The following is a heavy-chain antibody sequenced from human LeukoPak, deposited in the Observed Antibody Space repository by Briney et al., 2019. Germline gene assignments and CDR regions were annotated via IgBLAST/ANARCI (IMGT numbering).Heavy chain of an antibody. V-gene: IGHV4-59*01. Sequence: PSETLSLTCTVSGGSISSSYRSWIRQPPGKGLEWIGYVDYSGGTNYNPSLKRRVSMSVDTSKNQFSLKLRSVTPADTAVYYCARVNLYGSGSNQHGYWGQGALVTVSS. CDR1: GGSISSSY. CDR3: ARVNLYGSGSNQHGY. J-gene: IGHJ4*02. D-gene: IGHD3-10*01. CDR2: VDYSGGT.